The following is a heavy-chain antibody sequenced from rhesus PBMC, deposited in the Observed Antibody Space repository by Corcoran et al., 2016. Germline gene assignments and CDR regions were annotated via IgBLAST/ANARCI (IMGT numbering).Heavy chain of an antibody. CDR1: GFTFSSYG. CDR3: GKGYNFWTATTNFDF. CDR2: INRGGGAT. V-gene: IGHV3S5*01. J-gene: IGHJ4*01. Sequence: EVQLVETGGGLVQPGGSLKLSCAASGFTFSSYGMSWVRQAPGMGLEWVSAINRGGGATYSAKSVKGRFNISRDNSKNTLSLQMNSLRAEDTAVYYCGKGYNFWTATTNFDFWGQGVLVTVSS. D-gene: IGHD3-3*01.